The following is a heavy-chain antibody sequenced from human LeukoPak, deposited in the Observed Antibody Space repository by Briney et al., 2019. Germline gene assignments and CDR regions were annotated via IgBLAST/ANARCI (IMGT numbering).Heavy chain of an antibody. CDR3: ARGGGLDV. D-gene: IGHD3-16*01. V-gene: IGHV3-7*03. CDR1: GFPFSSYW. J-gene: IGHJ6*02. CDR2: INHNGNVN. Sequence: GGSLRLSCVASGFPFSSYWMTWVRQAPGKGLEWVASINHNGNVNYYVDSVKGRFTISRDNAKNSLYLQMSNLRAEDTAVYFCARGGGLDVWGQGATVTVSS.